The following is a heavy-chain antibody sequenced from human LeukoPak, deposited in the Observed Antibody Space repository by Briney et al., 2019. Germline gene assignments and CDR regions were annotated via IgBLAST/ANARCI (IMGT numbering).Heavy chain of an antibody. CDR1: GGSISSYY. CDR3: ARAGGSIAAAGTEGINFQH. V-gene: IGHV4-4*07. Sequence: SETLSLTCSVSGGSISSYYWSWIRQPAGKGLEWIGRIYTSGSTNYNPSLKSRVTISVDTSKNQFSLKLSSVTAADTAVYYCARAGGSIAAAGTEGINFQHWGQGTLVTVSS. CDR2: IYTSGST. J-gene: IGHJ1*01. D-gene: IGHD6-13*01.